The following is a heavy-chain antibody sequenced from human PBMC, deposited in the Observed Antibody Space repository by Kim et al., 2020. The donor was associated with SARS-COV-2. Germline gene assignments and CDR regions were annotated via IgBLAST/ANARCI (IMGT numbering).Heavy chain of an antibody. Sequence: SETLSLTCAVSGGSISSSNWWSWVRQPPGKGLEWIGEIYHSGSTNYNPSLKSRVTISVDKSKNQFSLKLSSVTAADTAVYYCARDIGSLRYFDYWGQGTLVTVAS. CDR3: ARDIGSLRYFDY. J-gene: IGHJ4*02. CDR2: IYHSGST. V-gene: IGHV4-4*02. D-gene: IGHD4-17*01. CDR1: GGSISSSNW.